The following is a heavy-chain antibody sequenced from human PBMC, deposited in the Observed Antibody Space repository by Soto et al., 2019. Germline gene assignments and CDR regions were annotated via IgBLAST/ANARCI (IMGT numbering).Heavy chain of an antibody. V-gene: IGHV4-39*01. CDR1: GGSISSSSYY. Sequence: PSETVSLTCTVSGGSISSSSYYWGWIRQPPGKGLEWIGSIYYSGSTYYNPSLKSRVTISVDTSKNQFSLKLSSVTAADTAVYYRARQSGYYYGSGSYYKGHDAFDIWGQGTMVTVSS. CDR3: ARQSGYYYGSGSYYKGHDAFDI. D-gene: IGHD3-10*01. J-gene: IGHJ3*02. CDR2: IYYSGST.